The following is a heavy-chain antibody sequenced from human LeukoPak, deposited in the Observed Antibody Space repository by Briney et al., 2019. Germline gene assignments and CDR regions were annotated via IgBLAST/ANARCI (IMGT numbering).Heavy chain of an antibody. Sequence: PSETMSLTCTVSGGSISDTSDFWGWIRQPPGKGLEWIGSLYYSDNTYDNPSVSSGNTYYNPSLKSRVTISVDTSKNQFSLKLSSVTAADTAMYYCARRHRSYDSGGHVIDYWGQGTLVTVSS. CDR2: LYYSDNTYDNPSVSSGNT. CDR3: ARRHRSYDSGGHVIDY. V-gene: IGHV4-39*01. CDR1: GGSISDTSDF. J-gene: IGHJ4*02. D-gene: IGHD3-22*01.